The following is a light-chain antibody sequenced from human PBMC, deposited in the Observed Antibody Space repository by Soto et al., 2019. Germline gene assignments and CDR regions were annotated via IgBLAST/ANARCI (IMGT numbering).Light chain of an antibody. CDR1: QSISRY. Sequence: EIVLTQSPATLSLSPGETATLSCRASQSISRYLAWYQQKPGQAPRLLIYDASIRATGIPARFRGGGSETDFTLTIRSLATEDFAIYYCQQRGTWPRVTFGGGTKVEIK. V-gene: IGKV3-11*01. J-gene: IGKJ4*01. CDR2: DAS. CDR3: QQRGTWPRVT.